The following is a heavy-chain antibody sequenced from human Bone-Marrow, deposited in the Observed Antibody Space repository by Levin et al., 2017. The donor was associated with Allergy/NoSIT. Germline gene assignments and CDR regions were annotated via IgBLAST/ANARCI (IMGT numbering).Heavy chain of an antibody. CDR3: AREQDPYNDYVWGSSRYYYYYGMDV. Sequence: GGSLRLSCAASGFTFNNYAMNWVRQAPGKGLEWVAVTSYDGSHSYYVDSVRGRFTISRDNSKDMLYLQMNSLRIQDTAIYYCAREQDPYNDYVWGSSRYYYYYGMDVWGQGTTVTVSS. CDR1: GFTFNNYA. V-gene: IGHV3-30*04. CDR2: TSYDGSHS. D-gene: IGHD3-16*02. J-gene: IGHJ6*02.